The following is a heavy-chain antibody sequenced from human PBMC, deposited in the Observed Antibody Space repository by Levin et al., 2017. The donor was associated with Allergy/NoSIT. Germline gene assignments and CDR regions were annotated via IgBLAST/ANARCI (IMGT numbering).Heavy chain of an antibody. CDR1: GYTFTSYD. Sequence: ASVKVSCKASGYTFTSYDINWVRQATGQGLEWMGWMNPNSGNTGYAQKFQGRVTMTRNTSISTAYMELSSLRSEDTAVYYCARGAYYDFWSGLRMGTYYYYDGMDVWGQGTTVTVSS. D-gene: IGHD3-3*01. CDR3: ARGAYYDFWSGLRMGTYYYYDGMDV. V-gene: IGHV1-8*01. CDR2: MNPNSGNT. J-gene: IGHJ6*02.